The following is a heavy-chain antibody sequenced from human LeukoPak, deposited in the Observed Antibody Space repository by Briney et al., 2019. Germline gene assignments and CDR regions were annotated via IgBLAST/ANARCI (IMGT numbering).Heavy chain of an antibody. CDR1: GFTFSSYG. CDR3: AKDRGGMTTVYWFDY. J-gene: IGHJ5*01. D-gene: IGHD4-17*01. Sequence: GGSLRLSCAASGFTFSSYGTHWVRQAPGKGLEWVAVISYDGSNKYYADSVKGRFTISRDNSKNTLYLQMNSLRAEDTAVYYCAKDRGGMTTVYWFDYWGQGTLVTVSS. CDR2: ISYDGSNK. V-gene: IGHV3-30*18.